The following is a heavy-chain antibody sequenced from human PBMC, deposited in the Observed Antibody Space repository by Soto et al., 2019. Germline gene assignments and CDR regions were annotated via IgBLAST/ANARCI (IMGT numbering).Heavy chain of an antibody. CDR2: ISAYNGNT. Sequence: GASVKVSCKASGYTFTSYGISWVRQAPGQGLEWMGWISAYNGNTNYAQKLQGRVTMTTDTSTSTAYMELRSLRSDDTAVYYCARDLTYQLLGYYYYYGMDVWGQGTTVTVSS. J-gene: IGHJ6*02. D-gene: IGHD2-2*01. CDR1: GYTFTSYG. CDR3: ARDLTYQLLGYYYYYGMDV. V-gene: IGHV1-18*01.